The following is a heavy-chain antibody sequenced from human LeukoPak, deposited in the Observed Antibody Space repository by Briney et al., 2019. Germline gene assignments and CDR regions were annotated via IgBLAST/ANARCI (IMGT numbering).Heavy chain of an antibody. CDR1: GYTFATYF. V-gene: IGHV1-2*02. D-gene: IGHD2-21*02. Sequence: ASVTVSCMTSGYTFATYFMHWVRQAPGQGLEWMGYIKPNSGVTNYAKKFRGRVTMTWATSISTAYIELGGLTSGDTAIYYCSRPTYCGSDCYFNFDYWGQGTLVSVSS. CDR2: IKPNSGVT. J-gene: IGHJ4*02. CDR3: SRPTYCGSDCYFNFDY.